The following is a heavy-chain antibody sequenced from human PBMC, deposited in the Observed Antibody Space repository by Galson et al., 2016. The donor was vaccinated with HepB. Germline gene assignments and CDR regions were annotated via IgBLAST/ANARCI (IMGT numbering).Heavy chain of an antibody. CDR3: ARAPPLPATVGGYDS. J-gene: IGHJ4*02. CDR1: GFSLSRYW. CDR2: VSTDGRST. D-gene: IGHD2-2*01. V-gene: IGHV3-74*01. Sequence: SLRLSCAASGFSLSRYWMHWVRQAPGKGPVWVSRVSTDGRSTNYADSVKGRFTISRGNAKNTLYLEMNSLRAEDTAVYYCARAPPLPATVGGYDSWGQGILVTVSS.